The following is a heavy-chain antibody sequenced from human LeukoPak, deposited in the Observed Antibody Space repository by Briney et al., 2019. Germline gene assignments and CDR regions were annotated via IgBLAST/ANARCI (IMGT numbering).Heavy chain of an antibody. Sequence: XYWNWIRQXXXXGLEWIGYIYHSGSTNYNPSLQSRVTISVDTSKNQFSLNLNSVTAADTAVYYCARGGAARLHFQNWGQGTLVTVSS. CDR3: ARGGAARLHFQN. J-gene: IGHJ1*01. D-gene: IGHD6-6*01. CDR2: IYHSGST. V-gene: IGHV4-59*01. CDR1: XY.